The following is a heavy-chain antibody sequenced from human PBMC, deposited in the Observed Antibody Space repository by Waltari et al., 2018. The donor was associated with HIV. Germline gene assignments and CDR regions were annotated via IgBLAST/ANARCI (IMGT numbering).Heavy chain of an antibody. D-gene: IGHD2-21*02. CDR3: SRTSTGSDYYYQVDV. CDR2: LYTRGST. V-gene: IGHV4-61*02. J-gene: IGHJ6*02. Sequence: QVQLQESGPGLVKTSQTLSLTCTVSGGSINSGSYYWNCIRQPAGKGLEWIGRLYTRGSTNYNPSLKSRVTMTADTSKNQFSLRLTSVTASDTAIYYCSRTSTGSDYYYQVDVWGQGTTVTVS. CDR1: GGSINSGSYY.